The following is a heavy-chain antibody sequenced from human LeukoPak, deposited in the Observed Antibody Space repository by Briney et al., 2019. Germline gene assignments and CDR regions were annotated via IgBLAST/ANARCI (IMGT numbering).Heavy chain of an antibody. CDR1: GWSFLGYY. D-gene: IGHD1-1*01. CDR3: ARGWNDYFDY. Sequence: PSETVSLTCAVCGWSFLGYYLNWLRQPPGKGLEWIGDINYSESNYYNASLKSRINISIDTSKNQFTLKLSAVTAADTAVYYCARGWNDYFDYWGQGTLVTVSS. CDR2: INYSESN. J-gene: IGHJ4*02. V-gene: IGHV4-34*09.